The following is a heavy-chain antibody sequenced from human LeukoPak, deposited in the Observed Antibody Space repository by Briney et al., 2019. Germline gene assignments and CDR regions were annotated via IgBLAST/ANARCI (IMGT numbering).Heavy chain of an antibody. CDR2: IYTSGST. CDR3: AKENAGFDY. V-gene: IGHV4-4*07. CDR1: GGSFSGYY. J-gene: IGHJ4*02. Sequence: SETLSLTCAVYGGSFSGYYWSWIRQPAGKGLEWIGRIYTSGSTNYNPSLKSRVTMSVDTSKNQFSLKLNSVTPEDTAVYYCAKENAGFDYWGQGTLVTVSS.